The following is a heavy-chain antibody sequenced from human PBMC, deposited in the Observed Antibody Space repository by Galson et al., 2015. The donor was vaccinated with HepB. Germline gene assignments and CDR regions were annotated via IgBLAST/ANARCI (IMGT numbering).Heavy chain of an antibody. CDR2: IYYSGST. CDR1: GGSISSYY. V-gene: IGHV4-59*08. J-gene: IGHJ4*02. Sequence: LSLTCTVSGGSISSYYWSWIRQPPGKGLEWIGYIYYSGSTNYNPSLKSRVTISVDTSKNQFSLKLSSVTAADTAVYYCARHPLEQLVPNYFDYWGQGTLVTVSS. CDR3: ARHPLEQLVPNYFDY. D-gene: IGHD6-6*01.